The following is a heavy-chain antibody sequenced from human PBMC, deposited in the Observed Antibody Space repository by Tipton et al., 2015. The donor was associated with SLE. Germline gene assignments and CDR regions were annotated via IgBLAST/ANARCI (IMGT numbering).Heavy chain of an antibody. D-gene: IGHD3-10*01. CDR3: ARDQGFRELFYLDN. CDR2: ISRSGSTT. CDR1: GFTFSSYE. V-gene: IGHV3-48*03. Sequence: SLRLSCAASGFTFSSYEMNWVRQAPGKGLEWLSYISRSGSTTYYADSVKGRFTMSRDNAKKSLYLQMNSLRVEDTAVYYCARDQGFRELFYLDNWGQGTLVTVSS. J-gene: IGHJ4*02.